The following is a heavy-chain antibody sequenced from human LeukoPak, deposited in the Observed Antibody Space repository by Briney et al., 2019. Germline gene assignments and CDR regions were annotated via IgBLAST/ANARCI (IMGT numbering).Heavy chain of an antibody. D-gene: IGHD1-26*01. Sequence: ASVNVSCKASGYTFTSYAMNWVRQATGQGLEGMGWINTNTGNPTYAQGFTGRFVFSLDTSVSTAYLQISSLKAEDTAVYYCAREKWELLASFDYWGQGTLVTVSS. CDR2: INTNTGNP. CDR1: GYTFTSYA. CDR3: AREKWELLASFDY. J-gene: IGHJ4*02. V-gene: IGHV7-4-1*02.